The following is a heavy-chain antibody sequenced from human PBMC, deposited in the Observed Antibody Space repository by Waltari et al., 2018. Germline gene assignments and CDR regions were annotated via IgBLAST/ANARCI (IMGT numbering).Heavy chain of an antibody. D-gene: IGHD6-13*01. Sequence: QVQLVESGGGVVQPGTSLRLSCEASGFTFRSYGMHWVRQAPGKGLQWVAVIWYDGITKYYADSVKGRFTISRDNSKNTLYLQMNSLRAEDSALYYCASDGVAANQASGLDYWGQGTLVTVSS. CDR1: GFTFRSYG. V-gene: IGHV3-33*01. CDR3: ASDGVAANQASGLDY. J-gene: IGHJ4*02. CDR2: IWYDGITK.